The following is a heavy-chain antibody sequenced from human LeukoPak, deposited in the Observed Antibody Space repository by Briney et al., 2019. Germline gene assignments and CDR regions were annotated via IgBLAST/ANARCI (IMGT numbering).Heavy chain of an antibody. D-gene: IGHD6-13*01. Sequence: ASVKVSCKASGYTFTSYGISWVRQAPGQGLEWMGWINAGNGNTKYSQKFQGRVTITRDTSASTAYMELSSLRSEDTAVYYCARLYSSSWDYWGQGTLVTVSS. CDR3: ARLYSSSWDY. CDR1: GYTFTSYG. CDR2: INAGNGNT. J-gene: IGHJ4*02. V-gene: IGHV1-3*01.